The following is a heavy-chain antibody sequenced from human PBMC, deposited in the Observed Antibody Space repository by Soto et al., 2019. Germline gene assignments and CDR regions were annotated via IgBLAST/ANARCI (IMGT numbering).Heavy chain of an antibody. V-gene: IGHV1-24*01. D-gene: IGHD6-6*01. CDR1: GYTLTELS. J-gene: IGHJ3*02. CDR3: ATIFSSSGAFDI. Sequence: ASVKVSCKVSGYTLTELSMHWVRQAPGKGLEWMGGFDPEDGETIYAQKFQGRVTMTEDTSTDTAYMELSSLRSEDTAVYYCATIFSSSGAFDIWGQGTMVTVSS. CDR2: FDPEDGET.